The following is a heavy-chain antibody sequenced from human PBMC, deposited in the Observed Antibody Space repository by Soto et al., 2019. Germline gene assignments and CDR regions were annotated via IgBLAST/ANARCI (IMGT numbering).Heavy chain of an antibody. D-gene: IGHD6-13*01. CDR2: ISAYNGNT. V-gene: IGHV1-18*04. J-gene: IGHJ6*02. CDR3: ARQHLIAAAGHYYYNGMDV. CDR1: GYTFTSYG. Sequence: QVQLVQSGAEVKKPGASVKVSCKASGYTFTSYGISWVRQAPGQGLEWMGWISAYNGNTNYAQKLQGRVTMTTDTSTRTAYMELRSLRSDDTAVYYCARQHLIAAAGHYYYNGMDVWGQGTTVTVSS.